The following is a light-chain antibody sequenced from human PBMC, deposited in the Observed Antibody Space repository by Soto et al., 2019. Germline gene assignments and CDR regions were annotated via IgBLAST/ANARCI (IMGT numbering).Light chain of an antibody. CDR1: QSISSW. V-gene: IGKV1-5*03. Sequence: DIQMTQSPSTLSASVGDRVTITCRASQSISSWLAWYQQKPGKAPKLLIYKASSLESGVPSRFSGSGSGTEFTLTISSLQPDDFATYYCQQYNSYPSAVGQGTKVDSK. CDR2: KAS. CDR3: QQYNSYPSA. J-gene: IGKJ1*01.